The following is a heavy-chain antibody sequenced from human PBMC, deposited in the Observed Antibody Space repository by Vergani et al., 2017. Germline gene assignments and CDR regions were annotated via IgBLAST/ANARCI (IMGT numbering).Heavy chain of an antibody. J-gene: IGHJ2*01. CDR1: GFTFQAFA. CDR3: VKDNDYDADGPFDL. V-gene: IGHV3-9*01. Sequence: VEAGGGLVHPGGSLRLSCTASGFTFQAFAFHWVRQVSGRGLEWVSGIDRNYGVKNGNSFEGRFSISRDNAKKAVFLQMNNLRHEDTALYFCVKDNDYDADGPFDLWGRGTLVTVSS. CDR2: IDRNYGVK. D-gene: IGHD3-16*01.